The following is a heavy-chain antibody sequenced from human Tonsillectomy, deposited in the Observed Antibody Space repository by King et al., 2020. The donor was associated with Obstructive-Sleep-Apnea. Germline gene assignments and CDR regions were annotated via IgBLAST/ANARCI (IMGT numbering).Heavy chain of an antibody. D-gene: IGHD3-10*01. CDR1: GFTCTAYW. CDR3: VRDRVGHLFEGIDV. J-gene: IGHJ3*01. Sequence: VQLVESGGGLVQPGGSLKISCAASGFTCTAYWMSGVRQAPGTGLEWVANIKQDGSAEYYVDAVKGRFTISRDNDKNSLFLQMNSLRAEDTAVYFCVRDRVGHLFEGIDVWGQGTMVTVSS. V-gene: IGHV3-7*01. CDR2: IKQDGSAE.